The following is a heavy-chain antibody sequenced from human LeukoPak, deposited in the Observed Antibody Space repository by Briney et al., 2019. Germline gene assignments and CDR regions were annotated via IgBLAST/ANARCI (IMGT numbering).Heavy chain of an antibody. CDR2: INPNSGGT. D-gene: IGHD6-13*01. CDR3: ARGYPLSTTAAGTYFQH. J-gene: IGHJ1*01. V-gene: IGHV1-2*02. Sequence: ASVKVSCKASGYTFSGYYMHWLRQAPGQGLEWMGWINPNSGGTNYAQKFQGRVTMTRDTSISTAYMELSRLRSDDTAVYYCARGYPLSTTAAGTYFQHWGQGTPVTVSS. CDR1: GYTFSGYY.